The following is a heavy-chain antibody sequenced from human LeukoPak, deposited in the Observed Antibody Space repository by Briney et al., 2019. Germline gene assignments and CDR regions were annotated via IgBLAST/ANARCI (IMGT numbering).Heavy chain of an antibody. CDR3: ARKFYDFWSGYLNYFDP. Sequence: GGSLRLSCAASGFTLDDYAMHWVRQAPGKGLEWVSLISWDGGSTYYADSVKGRFTISRDNSKNSLYLQMNSLRAEDTALYYCARKFYDFWSGYLNYFDPWGQGTLVTVSS. CDR1: GFTLDDYA. J-gene: IGHJ5*02. CDR2: ISWDGGST. D-gene: IGHD3/OR15-3a*01. V-gene: IGHV3-43D*03.